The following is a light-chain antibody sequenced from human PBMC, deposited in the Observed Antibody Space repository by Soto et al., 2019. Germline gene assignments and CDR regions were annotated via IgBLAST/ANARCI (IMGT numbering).Light chain of an antibody. Sequence: QSVLTQPASVSGSPGQPITISCTGTSSDVGANNYVSWYQHHPGKAPELLIYELSNRPSGVSSRFSGSKSGNTASLTISGLQAEDEADYYCSSYINSVTFVVFGGGTKLTVL. CDR2: ELS. CDR3: SSYINSVTFVV. CDR1: SSDVGANNY. V-gene: IGLV2-14*01. J-gene: IGLJ2*01.